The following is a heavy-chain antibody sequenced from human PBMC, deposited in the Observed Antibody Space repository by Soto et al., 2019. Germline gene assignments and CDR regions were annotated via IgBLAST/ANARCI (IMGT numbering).Heavy chain of an antibody. CDR2: ISAYNGKT. Sequence: QVQLVQSGAEVKKPGASVKVSCKASGYTFTSYGISWVRQAPGQGLEWMGWISAYNGKTNYAQKLQGRVTMTTDTSTSTAYKELRSLRSDGTAVDYCARGGGDYDFWSRGWFDPWGQGTLVTVSS. CDR1: GYTFTSYG. J-gene: IGHJ5*02. D-gene: IGHD3-3*01. V-gene: IGHV1-18*01. CDR3: ARGGGDYDFWSRGWFDP.